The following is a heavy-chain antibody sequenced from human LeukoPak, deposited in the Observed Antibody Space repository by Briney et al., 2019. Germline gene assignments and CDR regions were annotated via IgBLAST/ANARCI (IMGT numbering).Heavy chain of an antibody. CDR3: ARSYYDDAFDI. V-gene: IGHV1-46*01. D-gene: IGHD3-3*01. J-gene: IGHJ3*02. CDR1: GYTFPSYY. Sequence: GASVKVSCKASGYTFPSYYMHWVRQPPGQGLEWMGIINPSGGSTSYAQKFQGRVTMTRDTSTSTVYMELSSLRSEDMAVYYCARSYYDDAFDIWGQGTMVTVSS. CDR2: INPSGGST.